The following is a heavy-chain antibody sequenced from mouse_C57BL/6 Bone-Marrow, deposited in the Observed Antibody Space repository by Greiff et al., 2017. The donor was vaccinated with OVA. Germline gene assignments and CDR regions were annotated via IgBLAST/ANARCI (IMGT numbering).Heavy chain of an antibody. CDR1: GFTFSSYA. CDR2: ISDGGSYT. V-gene: IGHV5-4*01. CDR3: ARSWDWYYCDY. Sequence: EVQRVESGGGLVKPGGSLKLSCAASGFTFSSYAMSWVRQTPEKRLEWVATISDGGSYTYYPDNVKGRFTISRDNAKNNLYLQMSHLKSENTAMYYCARSWDWYYCDYWGKGTTLTVSS. D-gene: IGHD4-1*01. J-gene: IGHJ2*01.